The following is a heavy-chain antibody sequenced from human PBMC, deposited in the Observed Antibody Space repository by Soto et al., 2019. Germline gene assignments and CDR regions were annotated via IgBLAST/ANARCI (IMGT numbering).Heavy chain of an antibody. CDR3: ARDASGFVVVPAAHDY. CDR2: IIPILGIA. J-gene: IGHJ4*02. V-gene: IGHV1-69*04. Sequence: ASVKVSCKASGGTFSSYTISWVRQAPGQGLEWMGRIIPILGIANYAQKFQGRVTITADKSTSTAFMELSSLRSEDTAVYYCARDASGFVVVPAAHDYWGQGTLVTVSS. CDR1: GGTFSSYT. D-gene: IGHD2-2*01.